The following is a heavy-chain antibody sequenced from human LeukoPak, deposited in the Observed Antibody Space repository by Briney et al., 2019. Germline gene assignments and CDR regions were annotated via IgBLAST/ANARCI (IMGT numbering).Heavy chain of an antibody. Sequence: PVTVSFKASGGTFSSYAISWVRQAPGQGLEWMGGIIPIFGTANYAQKFQGRVTITADESTSTAYMELSSLRSEDTAVYYCARAVYGSSWYVDYWGQGTLVTVSS. J-gene: IGHJ4*02. CDR2: IIPIFGTA. CDR3: ARAVYGSSWYVDY. D-gene: IGHD6-13*01. V-gene: IGHV1-69*13. CDR1: GGTFSSYA.